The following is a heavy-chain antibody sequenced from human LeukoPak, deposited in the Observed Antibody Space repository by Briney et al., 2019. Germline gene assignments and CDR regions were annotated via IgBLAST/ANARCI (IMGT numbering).Heavy chain of an antibody. CDR1: GFTVSTNY. Sequence: PGGSLRFSCAVSGFTVSTNYMSWVRQAPGKGLEWVSVIYSGGDTYYGDSVKGRFTISRDNSKNTLYLQMNSLRAEDTAVYYCATKMDWGQGTLVTVSS. V-gene: IGHV3-53*01. CDR2: IYSGGDT. J-gene: IGHJ4*02. CDR3: ATKMD. D-gene: IGHD5-24*01.